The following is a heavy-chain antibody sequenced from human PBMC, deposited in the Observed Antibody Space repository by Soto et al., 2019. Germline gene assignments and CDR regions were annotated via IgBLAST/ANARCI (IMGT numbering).Heavy chain of an antibody. Sequence: GESLKISCKGSGYSFTSYWIGWVRQMPGTGLEWMGLIYPGDSDTRYSPSFQGQVTISADKSINTAYLQWSSLKASDTAIYYCARGGLGSGSWLLYWGQGTLVTVSS. CDR2: IYPGDSDT. V-gene: IGHV5-51*01. CDR1: GYSFTSYW. J-gene: IGHJ4*02. D-gene: IGHD6-13*01. CDR3: ARGGLGSGSWLLY.